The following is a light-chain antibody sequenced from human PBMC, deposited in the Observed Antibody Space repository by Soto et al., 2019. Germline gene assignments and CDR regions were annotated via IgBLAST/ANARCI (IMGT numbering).Light chain of an antibody. Sequence: EIVLTQSPATLSLSPGERATLSCRASQSVSSYLAWYQQKPGQAPRLLIYDASNRATGIPARFSGSGSGTDFTLTISSLEPEDFAVYYCQQRSTFVGGTKVEIK. J-gene: IGKJ4*01. CDR3: QQRST. CDR2: DAS. V-gene: IGKV3-11*01. CDR1: QSVSSY.